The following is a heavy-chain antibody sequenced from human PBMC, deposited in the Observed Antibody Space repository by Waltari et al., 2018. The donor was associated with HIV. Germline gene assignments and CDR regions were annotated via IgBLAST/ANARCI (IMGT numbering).Heavy chain of an antibody. Sequence: EVQLVESGGTLVQPGRSLRLSCSTSGFTFGVFAIIWVRQAPGKGLEWVGLIRTKTYGGTTEYAASVKGRFSISRDDSKSIAYLQMNSLKTEDTAVYFCSRQHDSSGYYTRGLFYFDYWGQGNLVTVSS. D-gene: IGHD3-22*01. CDR1: GFTFGVFA. CDR2: IRTKTYGGTT. V-gene: IGHV3-49*04. J-gene: IGHJ4*02. CDR3: SRQHDSSGYYTRGLFYFDY.